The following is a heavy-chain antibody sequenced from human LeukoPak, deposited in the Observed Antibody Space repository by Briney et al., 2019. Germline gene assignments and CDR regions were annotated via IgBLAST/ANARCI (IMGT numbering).Heavy chain of an antibody. CDR3: GRRGPYYSSSRYWFDP. Sequence: WVXXXXGXXLEXIGEIFQSGSTIYNPSLKSRVTISLDKCKNQFSLKLNSVTAADTAIYYCGRRGPYYSSSRYWFDPWGQGTLVTVSS. D-gene: IGHD4-11*01. CDR2: IFQSGST. V-gene: IGHV4-4*02. J-gene: IGHJ5*02.